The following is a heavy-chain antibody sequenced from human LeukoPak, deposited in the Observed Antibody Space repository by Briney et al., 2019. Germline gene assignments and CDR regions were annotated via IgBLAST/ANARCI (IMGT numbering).Heavy chain of an antibody. Sequence: SQTLSLTCTVSGGSISSGSYYWRWIRQPAEEGLEWIGRIYTSGNTNYNPSLKGRVTMSVDTSKNQFSLNLSSVTAADTAVYYCARDHMGDYSGTDWGQGTLVTVSS. J-gene: IGHJ4*02. CDR1: GGSISSGSYY. CDR3: ARDHMGDYSGTD. D-gene: IGHD4-17*01. V-gene: IGHV4-61*02. CDR2: IYTSGNT.